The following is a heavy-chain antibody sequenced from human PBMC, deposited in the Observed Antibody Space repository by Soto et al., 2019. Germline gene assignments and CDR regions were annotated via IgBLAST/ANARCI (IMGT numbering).Heavy chain of an antibody. Sequence: GGSLRLSCAASGFTVSSNYMSWVRQAPGKGLEWVSVIYSGGSTYYADSVKGRFTISRDNSKNTLYLQMNSLRAEDTAVYYCARDKGSSWSYFDYWGQGTRVTV. CDR1: GFTVSSNY. V-gene: IGHV3-53*01. CDR3: ARDKGSSWSYFDY. J-gene: IGHJ4*02. CDR2: IYSGGST. D-gene: IGHD6-13*01.